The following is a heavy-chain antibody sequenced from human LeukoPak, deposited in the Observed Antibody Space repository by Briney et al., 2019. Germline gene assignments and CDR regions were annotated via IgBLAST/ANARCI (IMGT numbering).Heavy chain of an antibody. V-gene: IGHV3-48*02. CDR3: AREGGGSAFDI. CDR1: GFTFSNYS. CDR2: IRISRSII. J-gene: IGHJ3*02. D-gene: IGHD1-26*01. Sequence: GGSLRLSCAASGFTFSNYSMNWVRQARGKGLEGVSYIRISRSIISYGVFVKGRFTISRDSAKNSRYLQMNSQRDEDTAVSYCAREGGGSAFDIWGQGTMVTVSS.